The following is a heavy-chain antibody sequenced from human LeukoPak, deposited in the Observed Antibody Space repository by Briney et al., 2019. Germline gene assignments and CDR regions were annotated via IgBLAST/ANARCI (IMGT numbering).Heavy chain of an antibody. D-gene: IGHD5-24*01. V-gene: IGHV1-69*13. J-gene: IGHJ4*02. CDR1: GYTFYMH. Sequence: SVKVSCKASGYTFYMHWVRQAPGQGLEWMGGIIPIFGTANYAQKFQGRVTITADESTSTAYMELSSLRSEDTAVYYCARAGVGLVATTKNPWAAFDYWGQGTLVTVSS. CDR3: ARAGVGLVATTKNPWAAFDY. CDR2: IIPIFGTA.